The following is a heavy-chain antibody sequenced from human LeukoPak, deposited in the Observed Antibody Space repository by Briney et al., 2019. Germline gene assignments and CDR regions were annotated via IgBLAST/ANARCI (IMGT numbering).Heavy chain of an antibody. V-gene: IGHV1-8*01. CDR3: ARHLPYYYGSGSYSLGFDY. Sequence: ASVKVSCKASGYTFTSYDINWVRQATGQGLEWMGWMNPNSGNTGYAQKFQGRVTMTRNTSISTAYMELSSLRAEDTAVYYCARHLPYYYGSGSYSLGFDYWGQGTLVTVSS. J-gene: IGHJ4*02. CDR2: MNPNSGNT. D-gene: IGHD3-10*01. CDR1: GYTFTSYD.